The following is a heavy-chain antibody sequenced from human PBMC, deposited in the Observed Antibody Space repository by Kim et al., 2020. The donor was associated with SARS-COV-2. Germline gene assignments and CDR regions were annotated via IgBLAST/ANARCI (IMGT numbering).Heavy chain of an antibody. V-gene: IGHV5-10-1*01. CDR2: IDPSESYT. Sequence: GESLKISCAVSGFSFTGHWITWVRRLPGKGLEWMARIDPSESYTNYNPSFQGHVFLSADKSISTAYLQWSSLKASDTAIYFCARQYRDGYTYYFDYWGQGTLVTVSS. J-gene: IGHJ4*02. D-gene: IGHD5-12*01. CDR1: GFSFTGHW. CDR3: ARQYRDGYTYYFDY.